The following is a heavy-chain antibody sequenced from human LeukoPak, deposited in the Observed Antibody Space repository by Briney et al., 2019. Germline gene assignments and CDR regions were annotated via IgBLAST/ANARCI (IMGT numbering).Heavy chain of an antibody. Sequence: QPGRSLRLSCAASGFTFSSYAMSWVRQAPGKGLEWVSAISGSGGSTYYADSVKGRFTISRDNSKNTLYLQMNSLRAEDTAVYYCAKAPRGYSYGYVDYWGQGTLVTVSS. CDR2: ISGSGGST. V-gene: IGHV3-23*01. CDR3: AKAPRGYSYGYVDY. D-gene: IGHD5-18*01. J-gene: IGHJ4*02. CDR1: GFTFSSYA.